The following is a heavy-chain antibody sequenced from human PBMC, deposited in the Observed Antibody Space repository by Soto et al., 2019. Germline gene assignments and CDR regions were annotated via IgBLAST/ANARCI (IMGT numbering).Heavy chain of an antibody. CDR1: GDSVSNNSAA. D-gene: IGHD2-15*01. CDR3: ARDRGYCSGGSCYSVWFDP. J-gene: IGHJ5*02. CDR2: TYYRSKWYN. V-gene: IGHV6-1*01. Sequence: SQTLSLTCAISGDSVSNNSAAWNWIRQSPSRGLEWLGRTYYRSKWYNDYAVSVKSRITINPDTSKNQFSLQLNSVTPEDTAVYYCARDRGYCSGGSCYSVWFDPWGQGTLVTVSS.